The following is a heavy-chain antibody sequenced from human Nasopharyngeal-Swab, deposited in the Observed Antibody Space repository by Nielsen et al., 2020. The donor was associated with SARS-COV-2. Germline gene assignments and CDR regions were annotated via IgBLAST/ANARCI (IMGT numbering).Heavy chain of an antibody. CDR3: AKDNIAVAGLPDY. D-gene: IGHD6-19*01. CDR2: IKQDGSEK. Sequence: GESLKISCAASGFTFSSHWMNWVRQAPGKGLEWVANIKQDGSEKYYVDSVKGRFTISRDSAKNSLYLQMNSLRAEDTALYYCAKDNIAVAGLPDYWGQGTLVTVSS. J-gene: IGHJ4*02. CDR1: GFTFSSHW. V-gene: IGHV3-7*03.